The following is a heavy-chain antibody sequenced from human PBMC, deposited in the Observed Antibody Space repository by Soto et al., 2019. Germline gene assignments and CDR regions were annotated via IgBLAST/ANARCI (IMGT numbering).Heavy chain of an antibody. Sequence: QITLKESGPTLVKPTQTLTLTCTFSGFSLSTCGVGVGWIRQPPGKALEWRALIYWNDEKRYSPALKSRLTITKEPSKNQVVLPTTNMDPVDTATYYCAHSPPSPSRMGGNYYGSESLDYWGQGPLVTVSS. CDR2: IYWNDEK. V-gene: IGHV2-5*01. CDR1: GFSLSTCGVG. J-gene: IGHJ4*02. CDR3: AHSPPSPSRMGGNYYGSESLDY. D-gene: IGHD3-10*01.